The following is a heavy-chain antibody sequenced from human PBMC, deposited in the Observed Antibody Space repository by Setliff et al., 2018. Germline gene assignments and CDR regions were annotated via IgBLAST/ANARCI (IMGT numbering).Heavy chain of an antibody. CDR1: GFTFSSYR. V-gene: IGHV3-30*02. CDR3: AKDLVPAATRGEYYFDY. D-gene: IGHD2-2*01. Sequence: GGSLRLSCAASGFTFSSYRMHWVRQAPGKGLEWVAVIWDDGGNKYHADSVKGRFTISRDNSKNTLYLQMNSLRPEDTAVYYCAKDLVPAATRGEYYFDYWGQGTLVTVSS. CDR2: IWDDGGNK. J-gene: IGHJ4*02.